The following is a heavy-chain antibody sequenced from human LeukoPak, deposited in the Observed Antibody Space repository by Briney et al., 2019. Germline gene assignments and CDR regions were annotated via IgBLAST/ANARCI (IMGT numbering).Heavy chain of an antibody. V-gene: IGHV3-64D*09. Sequence: GGSLTLSCSASGFTYSRNAMHWVRQAPGKGLEYVSTLSSNGVCTFYADSVKGRFTISRDNSKNTLYLQMSTLRAEETAVYYCVKAEWGYSGYDYSDQCGQGTLVTVSS. CDR1: GFTYSRNA. D-gene: IGHD5-12*01. CDR3: VKAEWGYSGYDYSDQ. CDR2: LSSNGVCT. J-gene: IGHJ4*02.